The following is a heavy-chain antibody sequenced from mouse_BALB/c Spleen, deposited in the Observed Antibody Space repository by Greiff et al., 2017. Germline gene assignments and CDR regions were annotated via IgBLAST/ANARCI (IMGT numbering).Heavy chain of an antibody. CDR3: AREADGPAWFAY. D-gene: IGHD2-3*01. J-gene: IGHJ3*01. Sequence: DVKLQESGPGLVKPSQSLSLTCSVTGYSITSGYYWNWIRQFPGNKLEWMGYISYDGSNNYNPSLKNRISITRDTSKNQFFLKLNSVTTEDTATYYCAREADGPAWFAYWGQGTLVTVSA. CDR2: ISYDGSN. V-gene: IGHV3-6*02. CDR1: GYSITSGYY.